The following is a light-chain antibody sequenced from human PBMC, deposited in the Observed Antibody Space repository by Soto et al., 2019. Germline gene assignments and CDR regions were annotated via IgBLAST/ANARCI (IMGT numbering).Light chain of an antibody. CDR2: GAS. CDR1: QSVSSSY. CDR3: QQYGSSPPWT. V-gene: IGKV3-20*01. Sequence: PGERATLSCRASQSVSSSYLAWYQQKPGQAPRLLIYGASIMATGIPDRFSGSGSGTDFTLTINILEPEDFAVYYCQQYGSSPPWTFGQGTKVEIK. J-gene: IGKJ1*01.